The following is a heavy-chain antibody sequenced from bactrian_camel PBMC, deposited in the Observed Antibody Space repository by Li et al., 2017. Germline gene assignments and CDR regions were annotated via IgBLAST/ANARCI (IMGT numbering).Heavy chain of an antibody. CDR2: INSAGGST. CDR1: GYTTSVLC. J-gene: IGHJ4*01. CDR3: ATVFLGYYPDY. V-gene: IGHV3S1*01. Sequence: VQLVESGGGSVRAGGSLRLSCAGYGYTTSVLCMGWVRQAPGKGLEWVSAINSAGGSTYYADSVKGRFTISRDNAENTLYLQMNSLKSEDTALYYCATVFLGYYPDYWGQGTQVTVS. D-gene: IGHD2*01.